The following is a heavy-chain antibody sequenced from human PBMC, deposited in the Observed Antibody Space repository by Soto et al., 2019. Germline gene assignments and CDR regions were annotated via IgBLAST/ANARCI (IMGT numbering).Heavy chain of an antibody. Sequence: QVQLVQSGAEVKKPGASVKVSCKASGYTFTGYYMHWVRQAPGQGLEWMGWINPNSGGTNYAQKFQGWVTMTRDTSIRTAYMELGRLRSDDTAVYYCARDGGGYCSSTSCYDAFDIWGQGTMVTVSS. D-gene: IGHD2-2*01. V-gene: IGHV1-2*04. CDR3: ARDGGGYCSSTSCYDAFDI. CDR2: INPNSGGT. CDR1: GYTFTGYY. J-gene: IGHJ3*02.